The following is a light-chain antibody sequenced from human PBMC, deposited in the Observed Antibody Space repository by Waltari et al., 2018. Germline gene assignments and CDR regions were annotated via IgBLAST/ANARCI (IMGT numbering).Light chain of an antibody. CDR1: SSDIGRYDL. Sequence: QSALTQPAAVSGSPGPSVTIPCTGASSDIGRYDLVSWYQQHPGNAPKLVISDVTKRPSGVSDRFSGSKSGDTASLTISGLQFEDEADYYCCSYAGNYIWVFGGGTRLTVL. J-gene: IGLJ3*02. CDR2: DVT. V-gene: IGLV2-23*02. CDR3: CSYAGNYIWV.